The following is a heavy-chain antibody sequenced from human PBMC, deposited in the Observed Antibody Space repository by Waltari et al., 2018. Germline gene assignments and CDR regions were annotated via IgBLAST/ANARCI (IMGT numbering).Heavy chain of an antibody. Sequence: EVRLVESGGNLVQPGGSLSLSCADSGFPVSSDSMNWIRQAPGKGLEWVSVIYSGGSANYTDSVKGRFIVSRDNSRNTLYLQMNGLRADDTAIYYCARGHRGSRPLWGQGTLVTVSS. D-gene: IGHD3-10*01. CDR2: IYSGGSA. V-gene: IGHV3-53*01. J-gene: IGHJ4*02. CDR1: GFPVSSDS. CDR3: ARGHRGSRPL.